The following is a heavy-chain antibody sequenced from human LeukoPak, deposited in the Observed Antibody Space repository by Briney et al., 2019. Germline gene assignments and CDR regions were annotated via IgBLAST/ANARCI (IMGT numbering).Heavy chain of an antibody. Sequence: PSETLSLTCAVYGGSFSGYYWSWIRQPPGKGLEWIGEINHSGSTNYNPSLKSRVTISVDTSKNQFSLKLSSVTAADTAVYYCARADCSSTSCYEAEYFQHWGQGTLDTVSS. V-gene: IGHV4-34*01. CDR3: ARADCSSTSCYEAEYFQH. CDR1: GGSFSGYY. CDR2: INHSGST. D-gene: IGHD2-2*01. J-gene: IGHJ1*01.